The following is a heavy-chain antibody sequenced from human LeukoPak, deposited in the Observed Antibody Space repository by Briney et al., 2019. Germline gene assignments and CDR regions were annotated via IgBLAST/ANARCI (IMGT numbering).Heavy chain of an antibody. D-gene: IGHD1-26*01. J-gene: IGHJ4*02. CDR2: IYTGGSA. CDR3: VRDLGSYFNY. Sequence: GGSLRHSCAASGFTVSSSYMSWVRQAPGKGPEWVSVIYTGGSAYYADSVKGRFTISRDTSKNTLHLQMTSLGVEDTAVYYCVRDLGSYFNYWGQGTLVTVSS. CDR1: GFTVSSSY. V-gene: IGHV3-66*01.